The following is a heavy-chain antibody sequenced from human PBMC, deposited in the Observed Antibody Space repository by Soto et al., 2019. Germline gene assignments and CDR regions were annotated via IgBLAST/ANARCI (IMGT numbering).Heavy chain of an antibody. V-gene: IGHV1-69*12. CDR2: IIPIFGST. CDR1: GGTFSNSA. CDR3: ARDGDLRSDFWSGPLGGGWFDP. D-gene: IGHD3-3*01. J-gene: IGHJ5*02. Sequence: QVQLVQSGAEVRKPGSSVKVSCKASGGTFSNSAITWVRQAPGQGLEWVGGIIPIFGSTNYAQKFQGRVTITADESTSTGYMELSRLTSEDTDVYYCARDGDLRSDFWSGPLGGGWFDPWGQGTLVTVSS.